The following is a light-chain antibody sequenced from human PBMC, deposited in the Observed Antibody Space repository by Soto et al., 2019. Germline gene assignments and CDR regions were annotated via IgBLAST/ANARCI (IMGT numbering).Light chain of an antibody. Sequence: QSVLTQPPSASGTPGQRVTVSCSGSSSNIGSNTVNWYLKLPGTAPKLLIYTNNLRPSGVPDRFSGSKSGTSASLAISGLQSEDEADYYCAAWDDSLSGVVFGGGTQLTVL. J-gene: IGLJ2*01. CDR1: SSNIGSNT. V-gene: IGLV1-44*01. CDR3: AAWDDSLSGVV. CDR2: TNN.